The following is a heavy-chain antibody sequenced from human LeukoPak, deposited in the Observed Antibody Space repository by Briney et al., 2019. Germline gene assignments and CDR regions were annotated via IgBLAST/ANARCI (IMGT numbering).Heavy chain of an antibody. CDR1: GYNFATYW. CDR3: ARQTSSGYHDY. V-gene: IGHV5-51*01. J-gene: IGHJ4*02. CDR2: IYPGDSHT. Sequence: GESLKISCKGSGYNFATYWIAWVRQMPGKGLEWMGIIYPGDSHTIYSPSFQGQVTLSADKSFSTAYLQWNSLRATDTAMYYCARQTSSGYHDYWGQGTLVTVSS. D-gene: IGHD3-9*01.